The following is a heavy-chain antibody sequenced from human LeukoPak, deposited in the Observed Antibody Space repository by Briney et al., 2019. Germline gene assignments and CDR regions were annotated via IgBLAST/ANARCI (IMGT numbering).Heavy chain of an antibody. CDR2: INPTGTGT. V-gene: IGHV1-46*01. Sequence: GASVKVSCKASGYTFINNWMHWARQAPGQGLEWIGLINPTGTGTLYAQKFQGRVTMTRDMSTSTDYMELSSLRSEDTAVYYCARDNSVGDIAWWFDPWGQGTLVTVSS. CDR1: GYTFINNW. J-gene: IGHJ5*02. D-gene: IGHD3-10*01. CDR3: ARDNSVGDIAWWFDP.